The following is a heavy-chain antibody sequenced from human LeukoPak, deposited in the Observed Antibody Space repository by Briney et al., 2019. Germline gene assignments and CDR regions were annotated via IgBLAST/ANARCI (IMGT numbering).Heavy chain of an antibody. V-gene: IGHV4-39*07. J-gene: IGHJ4*02. Sequence: SETLSLTCTVSGGSISSSSYYWGWIRQPPGKGLEWIGSIYYSGSTYYNPSLKSRVTISVDTSKNQFSLKLSSVTAADTAVYYCARGALAAAGTGWGQGTLVTVSS. CDR3: ARGALAAAGTG. CDR1: GGSISSSSYY. D-gene: IGHD6-13*01. CDR2: IYYSGST.